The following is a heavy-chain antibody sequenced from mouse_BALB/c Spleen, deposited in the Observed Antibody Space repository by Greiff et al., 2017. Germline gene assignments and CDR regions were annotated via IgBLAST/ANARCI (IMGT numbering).Heavy chain of an antibody. CDR3: TRGYGTAY. J-gene: IGHJ3*01. D-gene: IGHD1-1*01. CDR2: IRLKSNNYAT. Sequence: EVKLIESGGGLVQPGGSMKLSCVASGFTFSNYWMNWVRQSPEKGLEWVAEIRLKSNNYATHYAESVKGRFTISRDDSKSSVYLQMNNLRAEDTGIYYCTRGYGTAYWGQGTLVTVSA. V-gene: IGHV6-6*02. CDR1: GFTFSNYW.